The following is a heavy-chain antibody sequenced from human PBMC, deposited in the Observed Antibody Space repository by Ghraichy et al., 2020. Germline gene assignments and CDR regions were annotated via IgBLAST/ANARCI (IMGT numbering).Heavy chain of an antibody. D-gene: IGHD1-26*01. V-gene: IGHV3-23*01. Sequence: GGSLRLSCAASGFIFSNYAMNWVRQAPGKGLEWVSGISASGTDTYYAGSVKGRFSISRDNSKNTLDLQMNSLRAEDTAIYFCAKDYTGNYYGRFDPWGQGTPVTVSP. CDR1: GFIFSNYA. CDR2: ISASGTDT. CDR3: AKDYTGNYYGRFDP. J-gene: IGHJ5*02.